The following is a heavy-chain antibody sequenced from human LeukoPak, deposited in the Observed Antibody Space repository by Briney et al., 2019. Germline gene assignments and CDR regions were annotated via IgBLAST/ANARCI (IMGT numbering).Heavy chain of an antibody. CDR3: ARQNRYYYDSSGYYYGMDV. V-gene: IGHV4-59*08. D-gene: IGHD3-22*01. CDR2: IYYSGST. Sequence: TSETLSLTCTVSGGSISSYYWSWIRQPPGKGLEWIGYIYYSGSTNYNPSLKSRVTISVDTSKNQFSLKLSSVTAADTAVYYCARQNRYYYDSSGYYYGMDVWGQGTTVTVSS. J-gene: IGHJ6*02. CDR1: GGSISSYY.